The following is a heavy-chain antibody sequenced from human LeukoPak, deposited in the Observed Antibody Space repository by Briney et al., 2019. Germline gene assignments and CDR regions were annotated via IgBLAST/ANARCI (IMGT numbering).Heavy chain of an antibody. CDR2: INQDGSEK. D-gene: IGHD3-22*01. Sequence: GGSLRLSCAASGFTLSSYWMSWVRQTPGKGLEWVANINQDGSEKQYVDSVKGRFTISRDNAKNSLFLQMDSLRAGDTAVYYCARKAGYDSSGYYGFDSWGQGTLVTVSS. J-gene: IGHJ4*02. CDR3: ARKAGYDSSGYYGFDS. V-gene: IGHV3-7*01. CDR1: GFTLSSYW.